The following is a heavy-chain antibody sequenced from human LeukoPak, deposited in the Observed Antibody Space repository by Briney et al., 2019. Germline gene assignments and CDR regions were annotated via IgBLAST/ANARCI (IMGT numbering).Heavy chain of an antibody. D-gene: IGHD3-10*01. CDR3: ARHRGDYYGSGSYPDYFDY. J-gene: IGHJ4*02. V-gene: IGHV4-39*01. Sequence: SETLSLTCTVSGGSISSSSYYWGWIRQPPGKGLEWIGSIYYSGSTYYNPSLKSRVTISVDTSKNQFSLKLSSVTAADTAVYYCARHRGDYYGSGSYPDYFDYWGQGTLVTVSS. CDR1: GGSISSSSYY. CDR2: IYYSGST.